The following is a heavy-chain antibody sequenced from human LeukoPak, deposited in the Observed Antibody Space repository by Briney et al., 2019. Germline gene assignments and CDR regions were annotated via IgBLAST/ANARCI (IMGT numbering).Heavy chain of an antibody. CDR1: GGSISSYY. D-gene: IGHD6-13*01. V-gene: IGHV4-59*01. CDR2: IYYSGTT. J-gene: IGHJ4*02. CDR3: ARGVYIAAAQYGY. Sequence: SETLSLTCTVSGGSISSYYWSWLRQPPGKGLEWIGYIYYSGTTNYNPSLKSRVAISVDTSKNQFSLKLSSVTAADTAVYYCARGVYIAAAQYGYWGQGTLVTVSS.